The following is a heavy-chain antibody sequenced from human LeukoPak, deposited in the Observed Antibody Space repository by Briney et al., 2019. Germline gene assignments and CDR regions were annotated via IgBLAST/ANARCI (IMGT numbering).Heavy chain of an antibody. V-gene: IGHV3-23*01. CDR1: GFNLSSYA. J-gene: IGHJ4*02. CDR2: IRGNGLST. CDR3: AKDLGPTLLTRFDS. Sequence: GGSLRLSCAASGFNLSSYAMTWVRQAPGMGLEWVSGIRGNGLSTYYADSVKGRFTISRDSSQNTLYLQLNSLSTEDTAVYYCAKDLGPTLLTRFDSWGQGTLVAVSS. D-gene: IGHD3-10*01.